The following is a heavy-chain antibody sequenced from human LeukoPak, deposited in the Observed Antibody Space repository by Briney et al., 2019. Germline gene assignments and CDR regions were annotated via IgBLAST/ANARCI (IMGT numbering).Heavy chain of an antibody. CDR3: ARGGGDCSGTSCYFEDY. Sequence: SEILSLTCTVSGGSINFYYWSWIRQPPGKGLEWIGYISYGGTTKYNPSLKSRVAISVDTSKNQFSLKLRSVTAADTAVYYCARGGGDCSGTSCYFEDYWGQGNLVTVS. CDR2: ISYGGTT. CDR1: GGSINFYY. J-gene: IGHJ4*02. D-gene: IGHD2-15*01. V-gene: IGHV4-59*01.